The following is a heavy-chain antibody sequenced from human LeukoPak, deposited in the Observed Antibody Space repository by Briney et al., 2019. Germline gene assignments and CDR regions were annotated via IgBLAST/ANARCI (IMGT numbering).Heavy chain of an antibody. V-gene: IGHV3-30*03. CDR3: AGAIGYFDY. D-gene: IGHD2-21*01. Sequence: PGASLRLSCAASGSSFSTHAMHWVCQAPGKGLEWVGVISYDGSDKYYVDSVKGRFTISRDNSKNTLYLQMNSLRAEDTAVYYCAGAIGYFDYWGQGTLVTVSS. CDR2: ISYDGSDK. J-gene: IGHJ4*02. CDR1: GSSFSTHA.